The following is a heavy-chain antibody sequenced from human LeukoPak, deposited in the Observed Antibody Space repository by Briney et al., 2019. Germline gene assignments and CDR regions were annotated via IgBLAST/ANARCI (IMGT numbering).Heavy chain of an antibody. V-gene: IGHV1-69*13. D-gene: IGHD5-18*01. CDR3: VREDSYGLYYFDY. CDR2: IIPIFGTA. Sequence: SVKVSCKASGGTFSSYAISWVRQAPGQGLEWMGGIIPIFGTANYAQKFQGRVTITADESTSTAYMELSSLRSEDTAVYYCVREDSYGLYYFDYWGQGTLVTASS. CDR1: GGTFSSYA. J-gene: IGHJ4*02.